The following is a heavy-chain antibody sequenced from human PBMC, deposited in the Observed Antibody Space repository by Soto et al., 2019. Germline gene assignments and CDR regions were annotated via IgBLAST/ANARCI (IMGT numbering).Heavy chain of an antibody. J-gene: IGHJ6*02. Sequence: GASVKVSCKASGYTFTGYYMHWVRQAPGQGLEWMVWMNPNSGNTGYAQKFQGRVTMTRNTSISTAYMELSSLRSEDTAVYYCASLPYDFWSGYPPSYYYYGMDVWGQGTTVTVSS. V-gene: IGHV1-8*02. CDR1: GYTFTGYY. D-gene: IGHD3-3*01. CDR2: MNPNSGNT. CDR3: ASLPYDFWSGYPPSYYYYGMDV.